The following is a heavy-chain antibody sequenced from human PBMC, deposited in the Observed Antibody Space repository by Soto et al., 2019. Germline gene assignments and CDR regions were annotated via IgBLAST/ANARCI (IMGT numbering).Heavy chain of an antibody. CDR1: GGSFRGYY. D-gene: IGHD7-27*01. V-gene: IGHV4-34*01. Sequence: LSLTCAVYGGSFRGYYCSWIRQPPGKGLEWIGEINHSGSTNYNPSLKSRVTISVDTSKNQFSLKLSSVTAADTAVYYCARETGDVWYFDYWGQGTLVTVSS. J-gene: IGHJ4*02. CDR2: INHSGST. CDR3: ARETGDVWYFDY.